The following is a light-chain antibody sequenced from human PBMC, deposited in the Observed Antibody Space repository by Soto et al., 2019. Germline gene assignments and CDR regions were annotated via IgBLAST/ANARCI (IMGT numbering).Light chain of an antibody. Sequence: DIQMTQSPSSLSASVGDRVTITCRASQSISSYLNWDQQKPGKAPKLLIYAASSLQSGVPSRFSGSGYGTDFSLPISSLQPEDFATYYCQQSYSTPWTFGQGTKVEIK. CDR1: QSISSY. V-gene: IGKV1-39*01. J-gene: IGKJ1*01. CDR2: AAS. CDR3: QQSYSTPWT.